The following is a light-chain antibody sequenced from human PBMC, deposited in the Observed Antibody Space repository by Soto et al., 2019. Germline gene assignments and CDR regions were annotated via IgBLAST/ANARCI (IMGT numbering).Light chain of an antibody. CDR1: SSDVGGSDF. CDR3: SSYAGSSNV. J-gene: IGLJ1*01. CDR2: DVS. Sequence: QSVLTQPASVSGSPGQSITISCTGTSSDVGGSDFVSWHQQHPGKAPKLMIYDVSKWPSGVSNRFSGSKSGNTASLTISGLQAEDEADYYCSSYAGSSNVFGTGTKLTVL. V-gene: IGLV2-14*01.